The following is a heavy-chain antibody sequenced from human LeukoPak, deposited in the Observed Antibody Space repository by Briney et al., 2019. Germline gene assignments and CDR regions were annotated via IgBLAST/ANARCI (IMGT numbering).Heavy chain of an antibody. CDR3: AKFPYYDILTGYYYGMDV. V-gene: IGHV4-59*01. CDR2: IYYSGST. Sequence: PSETLSLTCTVSGGSISSYYWSWIRQPPGKGLEWIGYIYYSGSTNYNPSLKSRVTISVDTSKNQFSLKLSSVTAADTAVYYCAKFPYYDILTGYYYGMDVWGQGTTVTVSS. D-gene: IGHD3-9*01. J-gene: IGHJ6*02. CDR1: GGSISSYY.